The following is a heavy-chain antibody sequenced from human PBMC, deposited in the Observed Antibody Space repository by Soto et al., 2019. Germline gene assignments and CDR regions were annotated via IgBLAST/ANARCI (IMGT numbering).Heavy chain of an antibody. V-gene: IGHV3-30-3*01. Sequence: QVQLAESGGGVVQPGRSLRLSCAASGFTFSSYAMHWVRQAPGKGLEWVAVISYDGSNKYYADYVKGRFTISRDNSKNTLYLQMNSLRAEDTAVYYCARVVSDSSGWDPGWFDPWGQGTLVTVSS. CDR1: GFTFSSYA. J-gene: IGHJ5*02. CDR2: ISYDGSNK. CDR3: ARVVSDSSGWDPGWFDP. D-gene: IGHD6-19*01.